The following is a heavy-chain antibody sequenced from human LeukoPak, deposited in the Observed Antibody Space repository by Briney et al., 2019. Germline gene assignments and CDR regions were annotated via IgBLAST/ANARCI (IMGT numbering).Heavy chain of an antibody. D-gene: IGHD6-6*01. CDR2: INKGGSET. V-gene: IGHV3-7*01. CDR1: GFTFRTYW. CDR3: ARLIGDRTVYDY. J-gene: IGHJ4*02. Sequence: GGSLRLSCAASGFTFRTYWMGWVRQAPGKGLEWVASINKGGSETYYVESVKGRFTISRDNAMNSFFLQMNSLRAEDTAVYYCARLIGDRTVYDYWGQGTLVTVSS.